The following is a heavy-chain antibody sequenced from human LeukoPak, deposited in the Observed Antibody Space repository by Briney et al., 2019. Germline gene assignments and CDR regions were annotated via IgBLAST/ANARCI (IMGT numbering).Heavy chain of an antibody. J-gene: IGHJ5*02. CDR3: ARARISQLLHWFDP. D-gene: IGHD2-2*01. V-gene: IGHV3-74*01. CDR1: GFTFSSYW. Sequence: PGGSLRLSRAASGFTFSSYWMHWVRQAPGKGLVWVSRINSDGSSTSYADSVKGRFTISRDNAKNTLYLQMNSLRAEDTAVYYCARARISQLLHWFDPWGQGTLVTVSS. CDR2: INSDGSST.